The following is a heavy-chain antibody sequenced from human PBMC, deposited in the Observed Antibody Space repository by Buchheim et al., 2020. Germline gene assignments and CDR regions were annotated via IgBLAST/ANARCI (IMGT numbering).Heavy chain of an antibody. CDR2: IDPSDSYT. D-gene: IGHD1-26*01. J-gene: IGHJ6*02. Sequence: EVQLVQSGAEVKKPGESLRISCKGSGYSFTSYWISWVRQMPGKGLEWMGRIDPSDSYTNYSPSFQGHVTIPADKSISTAYPQWSSLKASDTAMYYCAGLKVDQTNLYYYYGMDVWGQGTT. V-gene: IGHV5-10-1*03. CDR3: AGLKVDQTNLYYYYGMDV. CDR1: GYSFTSYW.